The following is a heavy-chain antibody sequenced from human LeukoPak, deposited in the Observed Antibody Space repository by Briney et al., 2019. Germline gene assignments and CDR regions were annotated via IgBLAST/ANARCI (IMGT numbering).Heavy chain of an antibody. D-gene: IGHD3-10*01. Sequence: PGGSLRLSCAASGFTFSSYEMNWVRQAPGEGLEWVSYISSSGSTIYYADSVKGRFTISRDNAKNSLYLQMNSLRAEDTAVYYCTRYPRITMVRGVIITSDAFDIWGQGTMVTVSS. CDR2: ISSSGSTI. CDR1: GFTFSSYE. CDR3: TRYPRITMVRGVIITSDAFDI. V-gene: IGHV3-48*03. J-gene: IGHJ3*02.